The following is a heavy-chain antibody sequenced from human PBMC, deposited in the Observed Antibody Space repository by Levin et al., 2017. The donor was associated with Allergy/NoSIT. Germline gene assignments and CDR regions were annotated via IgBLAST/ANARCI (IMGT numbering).Heavy chain of an antibody. D-gene: IGHD6-19*01. Sequence: ASVKVSCKASGYTFTGYYMHWVRQAPGQGLEWMGWINPNSGGTNYAQKFQGRVTMTRDTSISTAYMELSRLRSDDTAVYYCARSLPIAVAGRSFDYWGQGTLVTVSS. CDR1: GYTFTGYY. V-gene: IGHV1-2*02. CDR3: ARSLPIAVAGRSFDY. CDR2: INPNSGGT. J-gene: IGHJ4*02.